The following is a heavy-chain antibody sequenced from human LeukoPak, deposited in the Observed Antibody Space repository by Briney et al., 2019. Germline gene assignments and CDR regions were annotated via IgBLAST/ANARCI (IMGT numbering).Heavy chain of an antibody. Sequence: ASVKVSCKASGYTFTSYGISWVRQAPGQGLEWRGWISAYNGNTNYAQKLQGRVTMTTDTSTSTAYMELRSLRSDDTAVYYCARAGYCSSTSCPYNNWFDPWGQGTLVTVPS. V-gene: IGHV1-18*01. D-gene: IGHD2-2*01. CDR1: GYTFTSYG. CDR3: ARAGYCSSTSCPYNNWFDP. CDR2: ISAYNGNT. J-gene: IGHJ5*02.